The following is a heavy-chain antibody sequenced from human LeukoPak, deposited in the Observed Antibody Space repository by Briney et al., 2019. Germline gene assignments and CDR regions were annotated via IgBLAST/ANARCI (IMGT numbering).Heavy chain of an antibody. CDR2: MNPNSGNT. J-gene: IGHJ4*02. V-gene: IGHV1-8*01. CDR3: ARVRYCSGGSCPYYFDY. CDR1: GYTFTSYD. D-gene: IGHD2-15*01. Sequence: ASVKVSCKASGYTFTSYDINWVRQATGQGLEWMGWMNPNSGNTGYAQKFQGRVTMTRDTSTSTVYMELSSLRSEDTAVYYCARVRYCSGGSCPYYFDYWGQGTLVTVSS.